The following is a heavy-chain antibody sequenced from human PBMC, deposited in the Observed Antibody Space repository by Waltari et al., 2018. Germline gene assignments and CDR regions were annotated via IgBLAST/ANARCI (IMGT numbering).Heavy chain of an antibody. D-gene: IGHD3-3*01. CDR2: ISGSGGTT. CDR1: GFSFTSYA. V-gene: IGHV3-23*01. J-gene: IGHJ4*02. Sequence: EVQLLESGGGLVQPGGSLRLSCAASGFSFTSYALSWVRQAPGKGLEWVSGISGSGGTTYYAASVKGRLTISRDNSNDTVYLQMNSLTAEDTAVYYCAKTQDFDFWSGSYFDHWGQGALVNVFS. CDR3: AKTQDFDFWSGSYFDH.